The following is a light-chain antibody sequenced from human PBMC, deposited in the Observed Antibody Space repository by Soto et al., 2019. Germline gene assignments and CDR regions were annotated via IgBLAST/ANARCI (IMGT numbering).Light chain of an antibody. CDR3: QQFYSTLWT. J-gene: IGKJ1*01. V-gene: IGKV4-1*01. Sequence: DMVMTQSPDSLAVSLGERATINCKSSQRVLYSSNNKNYLAWYQQKPGQPPKLLIYWASTRESGVPDRFSGSGSGTDFTLTISSLQAEDVAVYYCQQFYSTLWTFGQGTKVDIK. CDR2: WAS. CDR1: QRVLYSSNNKNY.